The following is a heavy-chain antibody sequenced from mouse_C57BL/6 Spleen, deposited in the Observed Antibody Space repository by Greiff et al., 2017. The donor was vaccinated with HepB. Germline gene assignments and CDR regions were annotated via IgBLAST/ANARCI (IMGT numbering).Heavy chain of an antibody. Sequence: EVNVVESGGGLVKPGGSLKLSCAASGFTFSSYAMSWVRQTPEKRLEWVATISDGGSYTYYPDNVKGRFTISRDNAKNNLYLQMSHLKSEDTAMYYCARDQMVPYYFDYWGQGTTLTVSS. CDR3: ARDQMVPYYFDY. CDR1: GFTFSSYA. J-gene: IGHJ2*01. CDR2: ISDGGSYT. V-gene: IGHV5-4*01. D-gene: IGHD2-3*01.